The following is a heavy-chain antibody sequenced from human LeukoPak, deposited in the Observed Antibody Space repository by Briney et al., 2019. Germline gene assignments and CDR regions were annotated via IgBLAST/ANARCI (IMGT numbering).Heavy chain of an antibody. CDR3: ARDLASRPLEWLLLENNWFDP. CDR2: IYYIGST. J-gene: IGHJ5*02. Sequence: SETLSLTCTVSGDSISSYYWSWIRQPPGKGLEWIGYIYYIGSTNYNPSLKSRVTISVDTSKNQFSLKLSSVTAADTAVYYCARDLASRPLEWLLLENNWFDPWGQGTLVTVSS. V-gene: IGHV4-59*01. D-gene: IGHD3-3*01. CDR1: GDSISSYY.